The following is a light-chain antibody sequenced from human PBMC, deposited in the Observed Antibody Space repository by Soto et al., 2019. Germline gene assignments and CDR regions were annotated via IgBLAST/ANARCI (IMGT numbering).Light chain of an antibody. CDR3: SSYTISSPDV. V-gene: IGLV2-14*01. J-gene: IGLJ6*01. Sequence: QSALPQPASVSASPGPSITLSCTCTSSDVGTYDDVSWYRHHPGKGPKLLIYEVTNRPSGVSNRFSGSKSGNTASLTLSGLQAEDEADYYFSSYTISSPDVCGSGTKVTVL. CDR2: EVT. CDR1: SSDVGTYDD.